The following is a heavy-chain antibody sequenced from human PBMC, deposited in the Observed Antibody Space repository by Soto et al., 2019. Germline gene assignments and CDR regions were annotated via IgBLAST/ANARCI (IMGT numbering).Heavy chain of an antibody. J-gene: IGHJ6*02. CDR1: GYTFTSYD. CDR3: GRRPRRYYYGSSGYYAPGYYYGMDV. V-gene: IGHV1-8*01. Sequence: QVPLVQSGAEVKKPGASVKVSCKASGYTFTSYDINWVRQATGQGLEWMGWMNPNSGNTGYAQKFQGRVTMTRNTSISTAQMELSSLGSEDTAGYYCGRRPRRYYYGSSGYYAPGYYYGMDVWGQGTTVTVSS. CDR2: MNPNSGNT. D-gene: IGHD3-22*01.